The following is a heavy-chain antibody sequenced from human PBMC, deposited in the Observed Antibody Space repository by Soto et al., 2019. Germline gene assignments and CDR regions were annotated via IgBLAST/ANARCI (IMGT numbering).Heavy chain of an antibody. J-gene: IGHJ5*02. CDR2: VYYNENT. V-gene: IGHV4-39*01. CDR1: GGSISSFTYY. Sequence: LSLTCTVSGGSISSFTYYWGWIRQPPGKGLEWIGTVYYNENTYYNPSLKGRVTISVDTAKNQFSLNLRSVTAADTAIYFCARRERYYGSPGWFDPWGQGTLVTVSS. CDR3: ARRERYYGSPGWFDP. D-gene: IGHD3-10*01.